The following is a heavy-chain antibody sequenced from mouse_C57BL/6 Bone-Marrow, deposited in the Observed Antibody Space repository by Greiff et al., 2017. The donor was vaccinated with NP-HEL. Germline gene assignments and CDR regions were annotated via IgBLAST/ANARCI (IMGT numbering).Heavy chain of an antibody. J-gene: IGHJ4*01. D-gene: IGHD3-2*02. CDR1: GYAFSSSW. V-gene: IGHV1-82*01. CDR3: ARAQATLYAMDY. Sequence: VQLQQSGPELVKPGASVKISCKASGYAFSSSWMNWVKQRPGKGLEWIGRIYPGDGDTNYNGKFKGKATLTADKSSSTAYMQLSSLTSEDSAVYFCARAQATLYAMDYWGQGTSVTVSS. CDR2: IYPGDGDT.